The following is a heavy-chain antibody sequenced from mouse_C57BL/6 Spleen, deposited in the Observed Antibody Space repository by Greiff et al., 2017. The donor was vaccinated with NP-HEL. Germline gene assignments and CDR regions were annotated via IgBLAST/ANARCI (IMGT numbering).Heavy chain of an antibody. CDR2: ISSGSSTI. D-gene: IGHD1-1*01. J-gene: IGHJ4*01. V-gene: IGHV5-17*01. Sequence: EVQRVESGGGLVKPGGSLKLSCAASGFTFSDYGMHWVRQAPEKGLEWVAYISSGSSTIYYADTVTGRFTISRDNAKNTLFLQRTSLRSEDTAMYYCARRAVASMDYWGQGTSVTVSS. CDR3: ARRAVASMDY. CDR1: GFTFSDYG.